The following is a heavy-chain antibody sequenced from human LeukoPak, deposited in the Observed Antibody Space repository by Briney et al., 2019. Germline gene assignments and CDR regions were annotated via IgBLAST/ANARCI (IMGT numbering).Heavy chain of an antibody. CDR1: GFGFSSNW. D-gene: IGHD3-3*01. V-gene: IGHV3-74*01. Sequence: GGSLRLSCAASGFGFSSNWMHWVRHAPGQGLVWVSRIKGDGISTNYADSVKGRFTISRDIAKNTLYLQVNSLRAEDTGVYYCAKDHYWSIDYWGRGTLVTVSS. CDR3: AKDHYWSIDY. CDR2: IKGDGIST. J-gene: IGHJ4*02.